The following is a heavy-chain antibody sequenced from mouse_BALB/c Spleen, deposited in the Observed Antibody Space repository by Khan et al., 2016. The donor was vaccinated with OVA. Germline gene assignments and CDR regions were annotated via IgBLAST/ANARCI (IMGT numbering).Heavy chain of an antibody. CDR3: TRSGYGSFVY. J-gene: IGHJ3*01. V-gene: IGHV1S81*02. CDR2: INPSNGGT. CDR1: GYTFTSYY. D-gene: IGHD2-2*01. Sequence: QAQLKQSGAELVKPGASVKLSCKTSGYTFTSYYMYWVKQRPGQGLEWIGEINPSNGGTNFNEKFKSKATLTVDKSSSTAYMQLSSLTSEDSAVYYCTRSGYGSFVYWSQGTLVTVSA.